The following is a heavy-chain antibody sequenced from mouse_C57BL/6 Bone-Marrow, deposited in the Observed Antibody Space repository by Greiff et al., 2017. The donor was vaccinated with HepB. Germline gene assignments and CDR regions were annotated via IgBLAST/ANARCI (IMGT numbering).Heavy chain of an antibody. CDR2: ILPGSGST. CDR3: ARERGYYYGSSYGFAY. Sequence: VQLQQSGAELMKPGASVKLSCKATGYTFTGYWIEWVKQRPGHGLEWIGEILPGSGSTNYNEKFKGKATFTADTSSNTAYMQLSSLTTEDSAIYYCARERGYYYGSSYGFAYWGQGTLVTVSA. V-gene: IGHV1-9*01. J-gene: IGHJ3*01. D-gene: IGHD1-1*01. CDR1: GYTFTGYW.